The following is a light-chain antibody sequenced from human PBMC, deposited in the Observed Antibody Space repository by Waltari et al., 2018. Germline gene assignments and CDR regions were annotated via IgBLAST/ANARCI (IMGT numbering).Light chain of an antibody. V-gene: IGLV2-8*01. CDR2: EVT. CDR3: SSYAGSDTWRYV. CDR1: SSDVGGYNY. Sequence: QSALTQPPSASGSPGQSVTISCTGTSSDVGGYNYVSWFQHHPGKAPKPMIYEVTKRPSGVPDRFAGSKSGNTASLTVSGLQAEDEADYYCSSYAGSDTWRYVFGTGTKVTVL. J-gene: IGLJ1*01.